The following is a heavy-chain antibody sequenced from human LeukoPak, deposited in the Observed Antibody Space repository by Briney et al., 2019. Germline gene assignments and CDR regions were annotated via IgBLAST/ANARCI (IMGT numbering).Heavy chain of an antibody. CDR1: GFTFSSYE. V-gene: IGHV3-48*03. Sequence: QAGGSLRLSCAASGFTFSSYEMNWVRQAPGKGLEWVSYISSSGSTIYYADSVKGRFTISRDNAKNSLYLQMNSLRAEDTAVYYCARSGGGITMIVAQAPLDYWGQGTLVTVSS. J-gene: IGHJ4*02. D-gene: IGHD3-22*01. CDR3: ARSGGGITMIVAQAPLDY. CDR2: ISSSGSTI.